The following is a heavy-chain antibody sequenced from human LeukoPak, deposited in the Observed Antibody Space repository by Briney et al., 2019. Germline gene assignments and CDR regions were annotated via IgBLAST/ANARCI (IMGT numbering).Heavy chain of an antibody. J-gene: IGHJ6*03. CDR1: GGSISSGSYY. Sequence: SETLSLTCTVSGGSISSGSYYWSWIRQPAGKGLEWIGRIYTSGSTNYNPSLKSRVTISVDTSKNQFSLKLSSVTAADTAVYYCARDSTGVWLEYYYYTDVWGKGTTVTVSS. V-gene: IGHV4-61*02. CDR3: ARDSTGVWLEYYYYTDV. CDR2: IYTSGST. D-gene: IGHD7-27*01.